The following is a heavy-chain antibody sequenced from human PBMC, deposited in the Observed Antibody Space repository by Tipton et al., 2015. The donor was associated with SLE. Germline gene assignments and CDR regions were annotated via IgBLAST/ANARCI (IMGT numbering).Heavy chain of an antibody. J-gene: IGHJ5*02. V-gene: IGHV4-34*01. D-gene: IGHD3-16*01. CDR2: INHSGST. Sequence: TLSLTCAVYGGSFSGYYWSWIRQPPGKGLEWIGEINHSGSTNYNPSLKSRVTISVDTSKNQFSLKLSSVTAADTAVYYCARRGEGMMGWFDPWGQGTLVT. CDR3: ARRGEGMMGWFDP. CDR1: GGSFSGYY.